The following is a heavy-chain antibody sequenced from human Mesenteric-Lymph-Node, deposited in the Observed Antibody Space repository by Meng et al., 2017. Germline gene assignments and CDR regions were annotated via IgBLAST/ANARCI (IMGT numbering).Heavy chain of an antibody. J-gene: IGHJ6*02. D-gene: IGHD6-13*01. CDR2: IYSGGST. V-gene: IGHV3-53*01. CDR1: GFTVSSNY. CDR3: AKSSEQQLVNYYYYYGMDV. Sequence: GESLKISCAASGFTVSSNYMSWVRQAPGKGLEWVSVIYSGGSTYYADSVKGRFSISRDNSRNTLYLQMNSLRAEDTAVYYCAKSSEQQLVNYYYYYGMDVWGQGTTVTVSS.